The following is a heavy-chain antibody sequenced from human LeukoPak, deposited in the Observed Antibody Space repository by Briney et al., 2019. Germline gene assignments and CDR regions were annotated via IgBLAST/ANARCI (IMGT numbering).Heavy chain of an antibody. CDR3: ARGHEDIVVVPAARTDAFDI. J-gene: IGHJ3*02. Sequence: SETLSLTCAVYGGSFSGYYWSWIRQPPGKGLGWVGEINHSGSTNYNPSLKSRVTISVDTSKNQFSLKLSSVTAADTAVYYCARGHEDIVVVPAARTDAFDIWGQGTMVTVSS. CDR2: INHSGST. D-gene: IGHD2-2*01. CDR1: GGSFSGYY. V-gene: IGHV4-34*01.